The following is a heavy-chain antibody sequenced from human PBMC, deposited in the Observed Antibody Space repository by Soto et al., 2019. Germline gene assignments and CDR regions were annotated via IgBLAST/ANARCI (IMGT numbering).Heavy chain of an antibody. J-gene: IGHJ6*02. CDR2: INHSGST. CDR3: ARVAGQLWLQIGYYYYGMDV. CDR1: GGSFSGYY. D-gene: IGHD5-18*01. Sequence: SETLSLTCAVYGGSFSGYYWSWIRQPPGKGLEWIGEINHSGSTNYNPSLKSRVTISVDTSKNQFSLKLSSVTAADTAVYYCARVAGQLWLQIGYYYYGMDVWGQGTTVTVSS. V-gene: IGHV4-34*01.